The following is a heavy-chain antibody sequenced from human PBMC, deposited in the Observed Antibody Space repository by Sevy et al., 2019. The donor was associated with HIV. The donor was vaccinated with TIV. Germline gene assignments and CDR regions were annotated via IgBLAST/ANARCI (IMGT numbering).Heavy chain of an antibody. CDR1: GFTFSSYS. D-gene: IGHD6-13*01. J-gene: IGHJ3*02. CDR2: ISSSSSYI. V-gene: IGHV3-21*01. Sequence: GGSLRLSCAASGFTFSSYSMNWVRQAPGKGLEWVSSISSSSSYIYYADSVKGRFTISRDNAKNSLYLQMNSLRAEETAVYYWARDGGSSSGGGAFDIWGQGTMVTVSS. CDR3: ARDGGSSSGGGAFDI.